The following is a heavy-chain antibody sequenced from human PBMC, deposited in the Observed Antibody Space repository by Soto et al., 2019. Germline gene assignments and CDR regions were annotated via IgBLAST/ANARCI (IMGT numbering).Heavy chain of an antibody. J-gene: IGHJ6*02. CDR2: IIPIFSTP. CDR3: SRDRDRQQLGGNYYYGIDV. D-gene: IGHD3-3*02. CDR1: GGTFGNSA. V-gene: IGHV1-69*05. Sequence: QVQLVQSGAEVKKPGSSVTVSCKASGGTFGNSAISWVRQAPGQGLEWMGGIIPIFSTPDYAQKFQGTVTSTSDESTTTAYMEVTILKTEDTAVYSCSRDRDRQQLGGNYYYGIDVWGQGTTVTVSS.